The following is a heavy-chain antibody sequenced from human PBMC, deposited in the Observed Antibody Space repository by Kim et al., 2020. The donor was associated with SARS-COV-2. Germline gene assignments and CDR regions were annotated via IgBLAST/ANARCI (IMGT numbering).Heavy chain of an antibody. D-gene: IGHD3-10*01. CDR1: GFTFTSHA. CDR2: ISYDGNNK. Sequence: GGSLRLSCAASGFTFTSHAMHWVRQAPGKGLEWVAVISYDGNNKYYVDSVKGRFTISRDNSKNTLYLQMNSLRAEDMAVYYCARDGGRGGRFSSKYYFDYWGQGALVTVSS. CDR3: ARDGGRGGRFSSKYYFDY. V-gene: IGHV3-30*04. J-gene: IGHJ4*02.